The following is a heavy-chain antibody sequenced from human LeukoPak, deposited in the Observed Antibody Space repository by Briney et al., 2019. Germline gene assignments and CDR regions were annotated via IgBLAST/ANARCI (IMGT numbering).Heavy chain of an antibody. J-gene: IGHJ4*02. CDR3: AKDFGGAGSYYCPFDS. Sequence: GGTLRLSCAASGFTFKNYGMSWVRQAPGKGLEWVSAICTSGDCTYYGDSVKGRFTISRDNSKNTVYLQMNSLRAEDTAVYYCAKDFGGAGSYYCPFDSWGQGTLVTVSP. D-gene: IGHD3-10*01. V-gene: IGHV3-23*01. CDR1: GFTFKNYG. CDR2: ICTSGDCT.